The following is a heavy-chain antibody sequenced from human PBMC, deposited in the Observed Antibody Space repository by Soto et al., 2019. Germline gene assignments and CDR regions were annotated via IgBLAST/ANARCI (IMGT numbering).Heavy chain of an antibody. CDR3: ARGSLAMDY. CDR1: GASLSNFY. Sequence: QVQLQESGPGLVKPSETLSLTCTVSGASLSNFYWSWIRQPAGKGLEWIGRVFPSGNTNYNPSLKSRVTMSIDSYKNQFSLTLNSVTAADTAVYYCARGSLAMDYWGQGTLVIVSS. V-gene: IGHV4-4*07. J-gene: IGHJ4*02. D-gene: IGHD3-16*02. CDR2: VFPSGNT.